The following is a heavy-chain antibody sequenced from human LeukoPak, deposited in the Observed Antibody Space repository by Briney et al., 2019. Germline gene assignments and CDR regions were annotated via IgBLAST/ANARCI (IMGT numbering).Heavy chain of an antibody. Sequence: GGSLRLSCAASGFTFSSYSMNWVRQAPGKGLEWVSSISSSSSYIYYADSVKGRFTISRDNSKNTLYLQMRSLRAEDTAVYYCVNNYGSGSRYFDYWGQGTLVTVSS. J-gene: IGHJ4*02. CDR3: VNNYGSGSRYFDY. CDR2: ISSSSSYI. V-gene: IGHV3-21*06. CDR1: GFTFSSYS. D-gene: IGHD3-10*01.